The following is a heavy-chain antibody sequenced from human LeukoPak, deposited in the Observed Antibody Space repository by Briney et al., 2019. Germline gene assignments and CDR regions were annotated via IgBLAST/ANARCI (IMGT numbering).Heavy chain of an antibody. CDR2: IWYDGSNK. Sequence: GGSLRLSCAASGFTFSSYGMHWVRQAPGKGSEWVAVIWYDGSNKYYADSVKGRFTISRDNSKNTLYLQMNSLRAEDTAVYYCARDSGHIVVVPAALDYWGQGTLVTVSS. J-gene: IGHJ4*02. CDR1: GFTFSSYG. D-gene: IGHD2-2*01. V-gene: IGHV3-33*01. CDR3: ARDSGHIVVVPAALDY.